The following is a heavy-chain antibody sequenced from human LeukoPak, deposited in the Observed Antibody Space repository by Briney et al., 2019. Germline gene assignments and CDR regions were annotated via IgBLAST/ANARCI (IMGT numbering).Heavy chain of an antibody. CDR1: GYTFTNYH. D-gene: IGHD3-10*01. Sequence: GASVKVSCKASGYTFTNYHVHWVRQAPGQGLGWMGIINPSGGTTTYAQKLQGRVTMTRDTSTTTVYMELSSLTSEDTAVYYCARDTPYYGSGLDYGGNFDYWGQGTLVTVSS. J-gene: IGHJ4*02. CDR2: INPSGGTT. CDR3: ARDTPYYGSGLDYGGNFDY. V-gene: IGHV1-46*04.